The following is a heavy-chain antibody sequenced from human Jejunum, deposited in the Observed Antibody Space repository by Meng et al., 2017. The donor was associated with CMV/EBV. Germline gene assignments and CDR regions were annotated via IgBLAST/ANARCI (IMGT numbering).Heavy chain of an antibody. J-gene: IGHJ4*02. CDR2: INPDGIEK. Sequence: FRNDWMSCARQAHRNGLEWVANINPDGIEKYYVDSVRGRFTTSRDNAKKLLYLQMNSHRSEDTAVYYCARWGDEGSTFGFDYWGQGTLVTVSS. D-gene: IGHD1-26*01. CDR3: ARWGDEGSTFGFDY. V-gene: IGHV3-7*01. CDR1: FRNDW.